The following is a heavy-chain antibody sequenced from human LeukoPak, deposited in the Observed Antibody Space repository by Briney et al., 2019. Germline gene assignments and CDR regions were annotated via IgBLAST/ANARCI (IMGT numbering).Heavy chain of an antibody. Sequence: WASVKVSCKASNYPFTRYGISWVRQAPGQGLEWMGWISAYNGNTNYAQKLQGRVTMTTDTSTSTAYMELRSLRSDDTAVYYCARDGVGAMVRGVRWFDPWGQGTLVTVSS. CDR3: ARDGVGAMVRGVRWFDP. D-gene: IGHD3-10*01. CDR2: ISAYNGNT. V-gene: IGHV1-18*01. CDR1: NYPFTRYG. J-gene: IGHJ5*02.